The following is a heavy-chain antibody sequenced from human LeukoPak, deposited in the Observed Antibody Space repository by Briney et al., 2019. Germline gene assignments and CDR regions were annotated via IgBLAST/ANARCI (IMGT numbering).Heavy chain of an antibody. D-gene: IGHD3-22*01. CDR3: ARGSGVITDYNWFDP. J-gene: IGHJ5*02. CDR1: GGTFSSYA. CDR2: IIPIFGTA. Sequence: GASVKVSCKASGGTFSSYAISWVRQAPGQRLEWMGGIIPIFGTANYAQKFQGRVTITADESTSTAYMELSSLRSEDTAVYYCARGSGVITDYNWFDPWGQGTLVTVSS. V-gene: IGHV1-69*13.